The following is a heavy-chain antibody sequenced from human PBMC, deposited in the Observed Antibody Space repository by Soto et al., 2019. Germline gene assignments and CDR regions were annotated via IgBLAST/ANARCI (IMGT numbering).Heavy chain of an antibody. CDR2: ISYDGSNK. CDR3: ARTYSSSWNYYYYGMDV. V-gene: IGHV3-30-3*01. Sequence: QVQLVESGGGVVQPGRSLRLSCAASGFTFSSYAMHWVRQAPGKGLEWVAVISYDGSNKYYADSVKGRFTSSRDNSKNTLYLQMNSLRAEDTAVYYCARTYSSSWNYYYYGMDVWGQGTTVTVSS. CDR1: GFTFSSYA. J-gene: IGHJ6*02. D-gene: IGHD6-13*01.